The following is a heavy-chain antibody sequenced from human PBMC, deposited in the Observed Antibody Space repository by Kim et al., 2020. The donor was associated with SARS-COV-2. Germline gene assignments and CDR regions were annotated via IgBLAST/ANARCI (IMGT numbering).Heavy chain of an antibody. CDR2: ISSNGGST. V-gene: IGHV3-64*01. D-gene: IGHD2-2*01. Sequence: GGSLRLSCAASGFTFSSYAMHWVRQAPGKGLEYVSAISSNGGSTYYANSVKGRFTISRDNSKNTLYLQMGSLRAEDMAVYYCARVPYCSSTSCYEDYYYYGMDVWGQGTTVTVSS. J-gene: IGHJ6*02. CDR3: ARVPYCSSTSCYEDYYYYGMDV. CDR1: GFTFSSYA.